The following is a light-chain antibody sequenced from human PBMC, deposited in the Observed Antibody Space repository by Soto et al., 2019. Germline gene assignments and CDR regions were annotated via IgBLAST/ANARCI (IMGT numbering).Light chain of an antibody. CDR2: DAF. CDR1: RSLDSGQ. Sequence: EIVLTQSPGTLSLSPGESATLSCRASRSLDSGQLAWYQQKVGRAPRLLIHDAFIRATGIPDRFSGSGSETDFTLTISRLEPEDFAVYYCQQYDNSPITFGQGTRLEIK. J-gene: IGKJ5*01. V-gene: IGKV3-20*01. CDR3: QQYDNSPIT.